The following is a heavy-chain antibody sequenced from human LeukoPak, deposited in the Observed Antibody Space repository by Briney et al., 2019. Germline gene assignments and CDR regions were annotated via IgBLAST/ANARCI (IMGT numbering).Heavy chain of an antibody. CDR2: INPNSGGT. J-gene: IGHJ4*02. V-gene: IGHV1-2*02. CDR3: ARGLAAALGYFDY. CDR1: GYTFTGYY. D-gene: IGHD2-15*01. Sequence: GASVTVSCKAFGYTFTGYYMHWVRQAPGQGPEWMGCINPNSGGTNYAQTFQGRVTMTRDTSNSTVYMELSRLRCDDTAVFYCARGLAAALGYFDYWGQGTLVTVSS.